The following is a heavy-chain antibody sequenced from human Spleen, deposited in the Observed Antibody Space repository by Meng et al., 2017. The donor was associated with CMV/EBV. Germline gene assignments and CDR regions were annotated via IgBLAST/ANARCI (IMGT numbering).Heavy chain of an antibody. D-gene: IGHD6-13*01. CDR1: GFTFSNYE. V-gene: IGHV3-30-3*01. Sequence: GGSLRLSCAAAGFTFSNYEMNWVRQAPGKGLEWVAVISYDGSNKYYADSVKGRFTISRDNSKNTLYLQMNSLRAEDTAVYYCARAISSSWLYGMDVWGQGTTVTVSS. CDR2: ISYDGSNK. J-gene: IGHJ6*02. CDR3: ARAISSSWLYGMDV.